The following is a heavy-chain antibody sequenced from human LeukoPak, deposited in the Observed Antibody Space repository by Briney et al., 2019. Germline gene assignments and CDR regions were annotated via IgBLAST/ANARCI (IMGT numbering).Heavy chain of an antibody. CDR2: ISSSGSTI. J-gene: IGHJ6*03. CDR1: GFTFSSYE. V-gene: IGHV3-48*03. Sequence: GGSLRLSCAASGFTFSSYEMNWVRQAPGKGLGWVSYISSSGSTIYYADSVKGRFTISRDNAKNSLYLQMNSLRAEDTAVYYCAREPYSGYDGGYYYYYYYMDVWGKGTTVTVSS. CDR3: AREPYSGYDGGYYYYYYYMDV. D-gene: IGHD5-12*01.